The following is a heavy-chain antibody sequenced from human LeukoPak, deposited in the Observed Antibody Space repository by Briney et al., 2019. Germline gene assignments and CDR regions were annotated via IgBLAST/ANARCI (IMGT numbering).Heavy chain of an antibody. Sequence: GGSLRLSCAASGFTFSSYGMHWVRQAPGKGLEWVTFIRYDGSNKYYADSVKGRFTISRDNSKNTLNLHMNSLRAEDTAVYYCARTYGRDGYNYNYWGQGTLVTVSS. J-gene: IGHJ4*02. D-gene: IGHD5-24*01. CDR2: IRYDGSNK. CDR3: ARTYGRDGYNYNY. CDR1: GFTFSSYG. V-gene: IGHV3-30*02.